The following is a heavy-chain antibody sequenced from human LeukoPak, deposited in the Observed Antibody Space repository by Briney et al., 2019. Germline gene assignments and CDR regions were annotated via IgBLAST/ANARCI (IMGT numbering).Heavy chain of an antibody. CDR3: ARPSSSGWYHRPQSGHYFDY. CDR1: GYTFTSYG. D-gene: IGHD6-19*01. Sequence: ASVKVSCKASGYTFTSYGISWVRQAPGQGLEWMGWISAYNGNTNYALKLQGRVTMTTDTSTSTAYMELRSLRSDDTAVYYCARPSSSGWYHRPQSGHYFDYWGQGTLVTVSS. J-gene: IGHJ4*02. CDR2: ISAYNGNT. V-gene: IGHV1-18*01.